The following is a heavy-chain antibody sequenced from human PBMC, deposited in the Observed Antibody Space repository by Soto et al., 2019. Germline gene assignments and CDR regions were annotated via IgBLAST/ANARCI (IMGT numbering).Heavy chain of an antibody. CDR2: IYGCGNT. Sequence: EVQLGESGGGLGQPGGSLRLSCAVSGFTISSTYMNWVLQAPGNGLECVSVIYGCGNTNYADSVKGRVTISRDNSKNKLFLQMSSLSAVDTAVYYCADTLGVDVWGQGTTVTVSS. CDR3: ADTLGVDV. CDR1: GFTISSTY. J-gene: IGHJ6*02. V-gene: IGHV3-66*01.